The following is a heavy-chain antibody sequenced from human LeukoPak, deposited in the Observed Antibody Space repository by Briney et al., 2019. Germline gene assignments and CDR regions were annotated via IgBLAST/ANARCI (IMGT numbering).Heavy chain of an antibody. CDR2: TYNGGST. Sequence: GGSLRLSCAASGFTVSSSYISWVRQAPGKGLEWVSVTYNGGSTNYADSVKGRFTISRDNSKNTLYLQMNSLRAEDTAVYYCARASQWLAFDYWGQGTLVTVSS. J-gene: IGHJ4*02. CDR3: ARASQWLAFDY. V-gene: IGHV3-66*01. D-gene: IGHD6-19*01. CDR1: GFTVSSSY.